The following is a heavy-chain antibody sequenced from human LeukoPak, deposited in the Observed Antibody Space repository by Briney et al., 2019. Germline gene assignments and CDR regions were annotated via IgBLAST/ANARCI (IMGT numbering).Heavy chain of an antibody. D-gene: IGHD3-16*02. CDR1: GFTFSSYW. Sequence: GGSLRLSCAASGFTFSSYWMSWVRQARGKGLEWVANIKQDGSEKYYVDSVKGRFTISRDNAKNSLYLQMNSLRAEDTAVYYCARRGDHDYVWGSYRYRYFDYWGQGTLVTVSS. V-gene: IGHV3-7*01. CDR3: ARRGDHDYVWGSYRYRYFDY. CDR2: IKQDGSEK. J-gene: IGHJ4*02.